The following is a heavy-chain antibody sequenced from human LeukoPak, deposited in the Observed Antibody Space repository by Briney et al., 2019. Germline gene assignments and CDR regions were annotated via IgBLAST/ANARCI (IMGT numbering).Heavy chain of an antibody. V-gene: IGHV4-34*01. CDR3: ARGPVGATMDY. J-gene: IGHJ4*02. CDR1: GGSFSGYD. D-gene: IGHD1-26*01. CDR2: INHSGST. Sequence: SETLSLTCVVYGGSFSGYDWSWIRQPPGKGLEWIGEINHSGSTNYNPSLKSRVTISVDTSKNQFSLKLSSVTAADTAVYYCARGPVGATMDYWGQGTLVTVSS.